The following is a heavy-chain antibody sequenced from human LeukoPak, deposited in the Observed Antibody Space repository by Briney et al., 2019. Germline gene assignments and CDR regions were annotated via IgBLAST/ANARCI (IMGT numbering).Heavy chain of an antibody. D-gene: IGHD4-17*01. J-gene: IGHJ5*02. Sequence: SVKVSCKASGGTFSSYAISWVRQAPGQGLEWMGGIIPIFGTANYAQKFQGRVTITTDESTNTAYMELSSLRSEDTAVYYCARDDYGDMGRFDPWGQGTLVTVSS. CDR2: IIPIFGTA. V-gene: IGHV1-69*05. CDR3: ARDDYGDMGRFDP. CDR1: GGTFSSYA.